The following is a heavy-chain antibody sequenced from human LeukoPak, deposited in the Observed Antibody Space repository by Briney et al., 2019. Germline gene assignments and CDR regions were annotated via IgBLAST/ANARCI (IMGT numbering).Heavy chain of an antibody. J-gene: IGHJ5*02. Sequence: SETLSLTCAVSGGSISSSNWWSWVRQPPGKGLEWIGEISHSGNTNYNPSLKSRVTISVDKSKNQFSLKLSSVTAADTAVYYCARGKIAMVRGVYSPDWFDPWGQGTLVTVSS. CDR3: ARGKIAMVRGVYSPDWFDP. CDR1: GGSISSSNW. V-gene: IGHV4-4*02. CDR2: ISHSGNT. D-gene: IGHD3-10*01.